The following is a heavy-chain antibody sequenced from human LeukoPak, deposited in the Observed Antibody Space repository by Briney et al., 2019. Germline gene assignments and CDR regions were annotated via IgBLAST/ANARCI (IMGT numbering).Heavy chain of an antibody. CDR3: ARSATLRGAIDY. CDR1: GGSISNYY. Sequence: KSSETLSLTCTISGGSISNYYCTWIRQPLGKGLEWVGYIYNSGTTIYNPSLESRVTISADTSKNQFSLKVNSVTAADTAVYYCARSATLRGAIDYWGQGTLVTVSS. J-gene: IGHJ4*02. CDR2: IYNSGTT. V-gene: IGHV4-59*08. D-gene: IGHD2-2*01.